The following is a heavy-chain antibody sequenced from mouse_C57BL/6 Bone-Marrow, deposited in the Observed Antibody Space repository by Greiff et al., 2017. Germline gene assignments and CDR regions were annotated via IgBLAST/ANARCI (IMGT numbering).Heavy chain of an antibody. CDR2: IYPGGGYT. D-gene: IGHD2-4*01. V-gene: IGHV1-63*01. Sequence: QVQLKESGAELVRPGTSVKMSCKASGYTFTNYWIGWAKQRPGHGLEWIGDIYPGGGYTNYNEKFKGKATLTADKSSSTAYMQFSSLTSEDSAIYYCARGDYDGYAMDYWGQGTSVTVSS. CDR1: GYTFTNYW. J-gene: IGHJ4*01. CDR3: ARGDYDGYAMDY.